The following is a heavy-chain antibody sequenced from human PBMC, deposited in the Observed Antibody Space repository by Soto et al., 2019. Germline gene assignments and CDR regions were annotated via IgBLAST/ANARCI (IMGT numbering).Heavy chain of an antibody. CDR1: GGSISSYY. CDR2: IYYSGST. V-gene: IGHV4-59*01. D-gene: IGHD6-6*01. J-gene: IGHJ5*02. Sequence: SETLSLTCTVSGGSISSYYWSWIRQPPGKGLEWIGYIYYSGSTNYNPSLKSRVTISVDTSKNQFSLKLSSVTAADTAVYYCAREYSSSSDWFDPWGQGTLVTVSS. CDR3: AREYSSSSDWFDP.